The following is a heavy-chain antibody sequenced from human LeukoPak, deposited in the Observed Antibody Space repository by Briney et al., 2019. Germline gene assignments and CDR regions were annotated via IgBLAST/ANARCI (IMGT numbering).Heavy chain of an antibody. CDR2: INPNSGGT. CDR3: ARAEAIDY. D-gene: IGHD5-12*01. Sequence: ASVKVSCKASGYTFTGYYMHWVRQAPGQGLEWMGWINPNSGGTKYAQKFQGRVTMTRDTSISTAYMELISLRSDDTAVYYCARAEAIDYLGQGTLVTVSS. CDR1: GYTFTGYY. V-gene: IGHV1-2*02. J-gene: IGHJ4*02.